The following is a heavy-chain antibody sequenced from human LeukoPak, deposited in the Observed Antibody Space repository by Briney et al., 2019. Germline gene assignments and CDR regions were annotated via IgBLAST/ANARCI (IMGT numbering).Heavy chain of an antibody. CDR3: ARRRDSGSLQHFDY. V-gene: IGHV3-30*04. D-gene: IGHD1-26*01. Sequence: PGGSLRLSCAASGFTFSSYPLHWVRQAPGKGLEWVAVISYDGTNKYYADSVKGRFTISRDNSKNTMLLQMNNLRPEDAAVYYCARRRDSGSLQHFDYWGQGTLVTVSS. CDR2: ISYDGTNK. J-gene: IGHJ4*02. CDR1: GFTFSSYP.